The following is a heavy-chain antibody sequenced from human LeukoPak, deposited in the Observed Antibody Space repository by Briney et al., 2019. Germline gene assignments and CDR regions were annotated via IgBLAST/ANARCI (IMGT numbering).Heavy chain of an antibody. D-gene: IGHD5-12*01. CDR2: IYYSGST. V-gene: IGHV4-59*01. Sequence: SETLSLTCTVSGRSISSYYWSWIRQPPGKGLEWIGYIYYSGSTNYNPSLKSRVTISVDTSKNQFSLKLSSVTAADTAVYYCASGYGKFDYWGQGTLVTVSS. CDR3: ASGYGKFDY. CDR1: GRSISSYY. J-gene: IGHJ4*02.